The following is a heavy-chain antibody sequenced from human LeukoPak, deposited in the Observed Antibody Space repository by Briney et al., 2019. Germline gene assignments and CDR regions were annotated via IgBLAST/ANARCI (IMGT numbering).Heavy chain of an antibody. CDR2: IYSGGST. V-gene: IGHV3-66*01. CDR3: ARVSSSWYPQTAPADY. Sequence: GGSLRLSCAASGFTVSSNYMSWVRQAPGKGLEWVSVIYSGGSTYYADSVKGRFTISRDNSKNTLYLQMNSLRAEDTAVYYCARVSSSWYPQTAPADYWGQGTLVTVSS. CDR1: GFTVSSNY. J-gene: IGHJ4*02. D-gene: IGHD6-13*01.